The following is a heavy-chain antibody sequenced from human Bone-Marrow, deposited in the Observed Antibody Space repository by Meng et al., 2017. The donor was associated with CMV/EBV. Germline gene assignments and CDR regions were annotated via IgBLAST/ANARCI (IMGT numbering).Heavy chain of an antibody. CDR3: ARRDCSGGSCYQQLDY. CDR2: INPNSGGT. CDR1: GYTFTGYY. V-gene: IGHV1-2*02. Sequence: SGYTFTGYYMHWVRQAPGQGLEWMGWINPNSGGTNYAQKFQGRVTMTRDTSISTAYMELSRLRSDDTAVYYCARRDCSGGSCYQQLDYWGQGTLVTVSS. D-gene: IGHD2-15*01. J-gene: IGHJ4*02.